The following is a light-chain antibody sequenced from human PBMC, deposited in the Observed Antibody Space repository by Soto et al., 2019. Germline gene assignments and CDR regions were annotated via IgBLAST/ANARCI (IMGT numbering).Light chain of an antibody. CDR1: SSDVGGYNW. V-gene: IGLV2-8*01. CDR3: ASYAGTKSV. CDR2: EVT. Sequence: QAVVTQPPSASGSPGQSVTISCTGTSSDVGGYNWVSWYQQHPGKAPKLMIYEVTKRPSGVPDRFSGSKSGNTASLTVSGLQAEHEADYYCASYAGTKSVFGTGTKLTVL. J-gene: IGLJ1*01.